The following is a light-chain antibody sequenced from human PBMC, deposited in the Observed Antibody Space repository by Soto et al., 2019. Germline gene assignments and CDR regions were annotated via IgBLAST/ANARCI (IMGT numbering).Light chain of an antibody. CDR3: GSYAGSPYV. Sequence: QSALTQPRSVSGSPGQSVTISCTGTSSDVGGYNYVSWYQQHPGKAPKLMIYDVSKRPSGVPDRFSGSKSGNTASLTISGLQAEDEADYYCGSYAGSPYVFGTGTKVTVL. V-gene: IGLV2-11*01. J-gene: IGLJ1*01. CDR1: SSDVGGYNY. CDR2: DVS.